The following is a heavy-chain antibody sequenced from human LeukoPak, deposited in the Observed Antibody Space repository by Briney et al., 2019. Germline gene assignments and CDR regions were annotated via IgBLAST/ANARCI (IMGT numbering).Heavy chain of an antibody. CDR1: GFTFISYA. D-gene: IGHD4-17*01. V-gene: IGHV3-64*01. CDR3: ARVGDVDAFDI. CDR2: ITNKGRST. J-gene: IGHJ3*02. Sequence: GGSLRLSCAASGFTFISYAMHWVRQAPGKGLEYVSAITNKGRSTYYANSVQGRFTISRDNSKNTLYLQMGSLRAEDMAVYYCARVGDVDAFDIWGQGTMVTVSS.